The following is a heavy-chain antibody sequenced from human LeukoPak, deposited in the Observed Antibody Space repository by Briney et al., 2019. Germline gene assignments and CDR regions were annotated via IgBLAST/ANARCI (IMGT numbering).Heavy chain of an antibody. CDR2: ISYDGSNK. J-gene: IGHJ4*02. Sequence: GGSLRLSCAASGFTFSSYGMHWVRQAPGKGLEWVAVISYDGSNKYYADSVKGRFTISRDNSKNTLYLQMNSLRAEDTAVYYCAKDRFFDYWGQGTLVTVSS. V-gene: IGHV3-30*18. CDR1: GFTFSSYG. CDR3: AKDRFFDY.